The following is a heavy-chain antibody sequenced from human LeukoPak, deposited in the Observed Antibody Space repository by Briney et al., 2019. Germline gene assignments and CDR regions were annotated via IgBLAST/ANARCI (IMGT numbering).Heavy chain of an antibody. V-gene: IGHV1-69*01. Sequence: TSVKVSCKASGGTFSSYAISCVRQAPGQGLEWMGGIIPIFGTANYAQKFQGRVTITADESTSTAYMELSSLRSEDTAVYYCATFYDFWSGSPGDFDYYYYMDVWGKGTTVTVSS. J-gene: IGHJ6*03. CDR3: ATFYDFWSGSPGDFDYYYYMDV. D-gene: IGHD3-3*01. CDR1: GGTFSSYA. CDR2: IIPIFGTA.